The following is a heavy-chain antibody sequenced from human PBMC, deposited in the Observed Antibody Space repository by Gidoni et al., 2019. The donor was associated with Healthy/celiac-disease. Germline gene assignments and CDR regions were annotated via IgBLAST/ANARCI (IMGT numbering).Heavy chain of an antibody. V-gene: IGHV3-21*01. CDR2: ISSSSSYI. D-gene: IGHD3-22*01. J-gene: IGHJ4*02. CDR3: ARDTGSYYDSSGDYFDY. CDR1: GFTFRSYS. Sequence: EVQLLESGGGLVKPGGSLRLSCAASGFTFRSYSMNWVRQAPGKGLEWVSSISSSSSYIYYADSVKGRFTISRDNAKNSLYLQMNSLRAEDTAVYYCARDTGSYYDSSGDYFDYWGQGTLVTVSS.